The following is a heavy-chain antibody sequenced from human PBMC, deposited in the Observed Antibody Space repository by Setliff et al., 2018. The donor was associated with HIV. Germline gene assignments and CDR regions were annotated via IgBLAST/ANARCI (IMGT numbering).Heavy chain of an antibody. V-gene: IGHV4-59*08. D-gene: IGHD2-21*02. CDR1: GGSIVRYY. J-gene: IGHJ3*02. CDR3: ARLLQGGNYAFDI. CDR2: IYYSGST. Sequence: SETLSLTCTVSGGSIVRYYWTWIRQPPGKGLEWIGYIYYSGSTNYNPSLKSRVIISVDTSKMQFSQKLRSVTAADTAMYYCARLLQGGNYAFDIWGQGTMVTVSS.